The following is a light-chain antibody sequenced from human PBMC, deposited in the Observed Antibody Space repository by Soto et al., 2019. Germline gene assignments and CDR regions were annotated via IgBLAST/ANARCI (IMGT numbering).Light chain of an antibody. CDR1: SSDVGRFNF. V-gene: IGLV2-14*01. J-gene: IGLJ1*01. CDR2: DVS. Sequence: QSVLAQPASVSGSPGQSITISCTGTSSDVGRFNFVSWFQQHPGKAPKLLIYDVSNWPSGASDRFSGSKSGNTASLTISGLQAEDEADYYCSSFTTSSTFVFGTGTKFTVL. CDR3: SSFTTSSTFV.